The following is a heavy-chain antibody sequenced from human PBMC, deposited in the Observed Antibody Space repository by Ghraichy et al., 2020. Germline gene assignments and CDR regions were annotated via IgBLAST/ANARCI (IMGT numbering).Heavy chain of an antibody. CDR2: ISGSGGST. D-gene: IGHD3-10*01. V-gene: IGHV3-23*01. CDR1: GFTFSSYA. Sequence: GGSLRLSCAASGFTFSSYAMSWVRQAPGKGLEWVSAISGSGGSTYYADSVKGRFTISRDNSKNTLYLQMNRLRAEDTAVYYCAKDPLWYPVGSDYWGQGTLVTVSS. J-gene: IGHJ4*02. CDR3: AKDPLWYPVGSDY.